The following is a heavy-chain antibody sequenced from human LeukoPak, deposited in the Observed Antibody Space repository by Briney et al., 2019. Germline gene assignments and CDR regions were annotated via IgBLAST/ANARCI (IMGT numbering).Heavy chain of an antibody. CDR3: ARAQSGHCSSTSCYDYGMDV. CDR2: INQNGSEK. J-gene: IGHJ6*02. CDR1: TFTFSNYW. Sequence: GGSLRLFCAASTFTFSNYWMSWVRQAPGKGLEWVANINQNGSEKYYADSVKGRFTFSRDNAKNSLYLQMNCLRAEDTAVYYCARAQSGHCSSTSCYDYGMDVWGQGTTVTVSS. V-gene: IGHV3-7*01. D-gene: IGHD2-2*01.